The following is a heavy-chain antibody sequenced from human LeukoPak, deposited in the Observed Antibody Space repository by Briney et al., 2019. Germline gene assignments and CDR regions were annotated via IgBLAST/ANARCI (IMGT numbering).Heavy chain of an antibody. CDR3: ARGLYDSSGYHNFNWFDP. Sequence: SETLSLTCTVSGGSISSSSYYWGWIRPPPGKGLEWVGRIYYSGSTYYNPSLKSRVTISVDTSKNQFSPKLSSVTAADTAVYYCARGLYDSSGYHNFNWFDPWGQGTLVTVSS. CDR1: GGSISSSSYY. CDR2: IYYSGST. J-gene: IGHJ5*02. V-gene: IGHV4-39*07. D-gene: IGHD3-22*01.